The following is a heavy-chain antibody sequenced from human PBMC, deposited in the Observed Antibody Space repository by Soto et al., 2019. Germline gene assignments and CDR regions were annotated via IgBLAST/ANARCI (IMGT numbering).Heavy chain of an antibody. CDR1: GFTFSSYS. Sequence: EMQLVESGGGLVKPGGSLRLSCAASGFTFSSYSMNWVRQAPGKGLEWVSSISSSSSYIYYADSVKGRFTISRDNAKNSLYLQMNSLRAEDTAVYYCARVSGSSRMYYFDYWGQGTLVTVSS. V-gene: IGHV3-21*01. CDR2: ISSSSSYI. D-gene: IGHD6-19*01. CDR3: ARVSGSSRMYYFDY. J-gene: IGHJ4*02.